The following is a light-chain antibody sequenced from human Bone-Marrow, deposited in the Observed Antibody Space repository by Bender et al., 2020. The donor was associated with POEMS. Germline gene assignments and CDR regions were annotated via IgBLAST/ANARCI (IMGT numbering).Light chain of an antibody. J-gene: IGLJ2*01. Sequence: QSALTQPASVSGSPGQSITISCTGTSSDVGNYDLVSWYQQHPGKAPKLMIYDGFKRPSGVPDRFSGSKSANTASLTVSGLQAEDEAEYYCSSYAGSDNLLFGGGTKLTVL. CDR3: SSYAGSDNLL. V-gene: IGLV2-14*02. CDR1: SSDVGNYDL. CDR2: DGF.